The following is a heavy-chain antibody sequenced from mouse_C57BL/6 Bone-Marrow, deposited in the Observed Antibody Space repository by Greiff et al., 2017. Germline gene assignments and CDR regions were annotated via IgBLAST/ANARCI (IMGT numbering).Heavy chain of an antibody. Sequence: VQLQQSGPELVKPGASVKISCKASGYAFSSSWMNWVKQRPGKGLEWIGRIYPGDGDTNYNGKFKGKATLTADKSSSTAYMQLSSLTSEDSAVYFCARWGEYSFDYWGQGTTLTVSS. D-gene: IGHD2-13*01. CDR2: IYPGDGDT. J-gene: IGHJ2*01. CDR1: GYAFSSSW. CDR3: ARWGEYSFDY. V-gene: IGHV1-82*01.